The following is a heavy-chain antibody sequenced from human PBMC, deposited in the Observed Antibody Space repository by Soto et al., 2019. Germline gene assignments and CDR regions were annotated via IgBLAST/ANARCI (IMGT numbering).Heavy chain of an antibody. CDR3: AKEGYCSGGSCYSSAFDI. CDR2: ISGSGGST. CDR1: GFTFSSYA. D-gene: IGHD2-15*01. V-gene: IGHV3-23*01. J-gene: IGHJ3*02. Sequence: EVQLLESGGGLVQPGGSLRLSCAASGFTFSSYAMSWVRQAPGKGLEWVSAISGSGGSTYYADSVKGRFTISRDNSKNPLYLQMNSLRAEDTAVYYCAKEGYCSGGSCYSSAFDIWGQGTMVTVSS.